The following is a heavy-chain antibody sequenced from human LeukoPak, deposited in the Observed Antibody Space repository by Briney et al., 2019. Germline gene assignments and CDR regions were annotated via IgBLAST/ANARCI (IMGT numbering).Heavy chain of an antibody. V-gene: IGHV3-30*02. CDR3: AKDSLADIDY. D-gene: IGHD3-16*01. CDR2: IRHDGSIR. Sequence: PGGSLRLSCATSGFIFSTYGMYWVRQAPGKGLEWVASIRHDGSIRNYADSVKGRSTISRDNSKNTLYLQMNSLRAEDTAVYYCAKDSLADIDYWGQGTLVTVSS. CDR1: GFIFSTYG. J-gene: IGHJ4*02.